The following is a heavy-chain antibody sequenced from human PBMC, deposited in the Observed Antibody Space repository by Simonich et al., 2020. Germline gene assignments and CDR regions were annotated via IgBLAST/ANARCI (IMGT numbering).Heavy chain of an antibody. J-gene: IGHJ4*02. D-gene: IGHD2-15*01. V-gene: IGHV1-18*01. CDR1: GYTFTSYG. Sequence: QVQLVQSGAEVKKPGASVKVSCKASGYTFTSYGISWVRQAPGQGLDWMGWDSAYNGNTNDAQKLQGRVTMTTDTSTSTAYMELRSLRSDDTAVYYCARASRGTWWYYYFDYWGQGTLVTVSS. CDR3: ARASRGTWWYYYFDY. CDR2: DSAYNGNT.